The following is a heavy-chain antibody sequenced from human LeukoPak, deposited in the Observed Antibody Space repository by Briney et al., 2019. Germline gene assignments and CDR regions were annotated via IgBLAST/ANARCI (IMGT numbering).Heavy chain of an antibody. CDR2: IYYSGST. CDR3: ARGLRWYPDAFDI. J-gene: IGHJ3*02. V-gene: IGHV4-59*01. D-gene: IGHD4-23*01. CDR1: GGSISSYY. Sequence: PSETLSLTCTVSGGSISSYYWSWIRQPPGKGLKWIGYIYYSGSTNYNPSLKSRVTISVDTSKNQFSLKLSSVTAADTAVYYCARGLRWYPDAFDIWGQGTMVTVSS.